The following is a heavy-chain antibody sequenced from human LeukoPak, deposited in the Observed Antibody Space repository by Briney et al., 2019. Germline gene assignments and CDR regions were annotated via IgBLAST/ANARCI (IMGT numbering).Heavy chain of an antibody. Sequence: SQTLSLTCVISEDSVSSKSGTWNWIRQSPSRGLEWLGRTYYRSEWNNDYADSVKSRITNNPETSKNQFSLKLKSVTPEDTAVYYCAREQSWTTGFDIWGQGTVVTVSS. CDR1: EDSVSSKSGT. CDR3: AREQSWTTGFDI. D-gene: IGHD2-8*02. CDR2: TYYRSEWNN. V-gene: IGHV6-1*01. J-gene: IGHJ3*02.